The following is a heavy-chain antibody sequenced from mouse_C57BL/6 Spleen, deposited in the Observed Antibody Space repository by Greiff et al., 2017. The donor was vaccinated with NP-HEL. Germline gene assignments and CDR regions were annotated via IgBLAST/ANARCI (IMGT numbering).Heavy chain of an antibody. CDR3: ARAGGSSYAY. V-gene: IGHV1-69*01. D-gene: IGHD1-1*01. J-gene: IGHJ3*01. Sequence: QVQLQQSGAELVMPGASVKLSCKASGYTFTSYWMHWVKQRPGQGLEWIGEIDPSDSYTNYNQKFKGKSTLTVDKSSSTAYMQLSSLTSEDSAVYYCARAGGSSYAYWGQGTLVTVSA. CDR2: IDPSDSYT. CDR1: GYTFTSYW.